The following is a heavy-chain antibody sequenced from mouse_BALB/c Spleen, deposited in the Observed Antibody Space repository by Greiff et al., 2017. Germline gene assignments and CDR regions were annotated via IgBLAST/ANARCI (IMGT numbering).Heavy chain of an antibody. CDR1: AYTFTSYW. CDR2: IYPGDGDT. V-gene: IGHV1-87*01. CDR3: ARSEYGNPFAY. D-gene: IGHD2-1*01. J-gene: IGHJ3*01. Sequence: VQLQQSGAELARPGASVKLSCKASAYTFTSYWMQWVKQRPGQGLEWIGAIYPGDGDTRYTQKFKGKATLTADKSSSTAYMQLSSLASEDSAVYYCARSEYGNPFAYWGQGTLVTVSA.